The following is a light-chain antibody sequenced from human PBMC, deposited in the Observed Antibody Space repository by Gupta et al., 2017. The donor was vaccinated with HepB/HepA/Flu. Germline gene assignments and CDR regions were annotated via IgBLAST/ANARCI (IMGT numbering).Light chain of an antibody. V-gene: IGLV1-44*01. CDR1: SSDLGSNT. Sequence: HSVLTQPPSASGPPRQSVIISCSGGSSDLGSNTVNWYLQFPGAAPKLLIYTNNHRPSGVPDRFSGSKSGTSASLAISGLQSEDEAHYYCAAWDDSLNGWVFGGGTKLTVL. J-gene: IGLJ3*02. CDR2: TNN. CDR3: AAWDDSLNGWV.